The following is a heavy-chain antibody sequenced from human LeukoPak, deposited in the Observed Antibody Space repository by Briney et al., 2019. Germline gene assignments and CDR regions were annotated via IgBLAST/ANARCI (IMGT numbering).Heavy chain of an antibody. CDR1: GFTFSSYG. J-gene: IGHJ4*02. Sequence: GGSLRLSCAASGFTFSSYGMHWVRQAPGKGLEWVAVIWYDGGNKYYADSVKGRFTISRDNSKNTLYLQMNSLRAEDTAVYYCARDRDDFWSGYPNLDYWGQGTLVTVSS. CDR2: IWYDGGNK. D-gene: IGHD3-3*01. V-gene: IGHV3-33*01. CDR3: ARDRDDFWSGYPNLDY.